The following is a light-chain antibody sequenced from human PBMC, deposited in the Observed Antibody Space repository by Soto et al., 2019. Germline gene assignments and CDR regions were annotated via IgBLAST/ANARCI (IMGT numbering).Light chain of an antibody. CDR3: HKRSSWPRGP. CDR1: QSVSSY. Sequence: SVLPQSPATLSFSLGESATLSCRASQSVSSYLAWYQQKPGQGPRLLIYDASNRASGVSARFSGSGYGTDFTLTISSLEPDDFAVYYCHKRSSWPRGPFGQGTKV. CDR2: DAS. V-gene: IGKV3-11*01. J-gene: IGKJ1*01.